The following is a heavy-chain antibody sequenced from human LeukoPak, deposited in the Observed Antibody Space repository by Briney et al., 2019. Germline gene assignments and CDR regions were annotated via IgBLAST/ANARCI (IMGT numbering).Heavy chain of an antibody. V-gene: IGHV1-69*13. CDR1: GGTFSSYA. CDR3: ARGGGGNNDYYYYYGMDV. CDR2: IIPIFGTA. Sequence: GASVKVSCKASGGTFSSYAISWVRQAPGQGLEWMGGIIPIFGTANYAQKFQGRVTITADESTSTAYMELSSLRSEDTAVYYCARGGGGNNDYYYYYGMDVWGQGTTVTVSS. D-gene: IGHD4-23*01. J-gene: IGHJ6*02.